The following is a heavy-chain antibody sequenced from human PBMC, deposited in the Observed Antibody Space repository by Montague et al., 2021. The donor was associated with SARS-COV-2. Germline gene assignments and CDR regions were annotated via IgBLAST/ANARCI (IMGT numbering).Heavy chain of an antibody. CDR1: GYSISSGYF. V-gene: IGHV4-38-2*02. CDR2: IYHAGYI. J-gene: IGHJ5*02. Sequence: SETLSLTCTVSGYSISSGYFWAWLRQPPGKGLECIGSIYHAGYIHCNPLLKSRISIYIDTSSNHTFLRVTDVAAADTAVYYCASAPCVVDCNSLAIWFDPWGQGTLVSVSS. D-gene: IGHD2-21*02. CDR3: ASAPCVVDCNSLAIWFDP.